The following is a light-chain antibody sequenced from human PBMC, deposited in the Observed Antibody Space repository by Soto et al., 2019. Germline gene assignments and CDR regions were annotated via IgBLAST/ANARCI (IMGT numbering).Light chain of an antibody. CDR3: QQYNNWPPWT. Sequence: EIVMTQSPATLSVSPGERATLSCRASQSVSSNLAWYQQKPGQAPRLVIYGASTRATGIPARFSGSGSGTEFTLTISSLQSEDFAVYYWQQYNNWPPWTFGQGTKVEIK. CDR1: QSVSSN. V-gene: IGKV3-15*01. CDR2: GAS. J-gene: IGKJ1*01.